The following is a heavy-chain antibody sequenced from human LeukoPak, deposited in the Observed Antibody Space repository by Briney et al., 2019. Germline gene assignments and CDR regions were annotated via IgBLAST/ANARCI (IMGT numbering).Heavy chain of an antibody. CDR3: AKDKVTEAGGQDAFDV. V-gene: IGHV3-11*01. D-gene: IGHD5-12*01. CDR1: GFTISDYY. Sequence: PGGSLRLSCAATGFTISDYYMSWIRQAPGKGLEWVSYITNSGSTVYYIDSVKGRFTISRDNAKNSLYLQMNSLRAEDTAVYYCAKDKVTEAGGQDAFDVWGQGTMVTVSS. CDR2: ITNSGSTV. J-gene: IGHJ3*01.